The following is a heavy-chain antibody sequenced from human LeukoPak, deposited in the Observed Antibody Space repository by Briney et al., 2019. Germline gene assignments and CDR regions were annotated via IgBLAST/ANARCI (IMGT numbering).Heavy chain of an antibody. Sequence: SETLSLTCTVSGGSISSYYWSWIRQPPGKGLEWIGYIHYSGSTNYNPSLKSRVTISVDTSKNQFSLKLSSVTAADTAVYYCARSSTTVTTDLGYFQHWGQGTLVTVSS. D-gene: IGHD4-17*01. V-gene: IGHV4-59*08. CDR3: ARSSTTVTTDLGYFQH. CDR1: GGSISSYY. J-gene: IGHJ1*01. CDR2: IHYSGST.